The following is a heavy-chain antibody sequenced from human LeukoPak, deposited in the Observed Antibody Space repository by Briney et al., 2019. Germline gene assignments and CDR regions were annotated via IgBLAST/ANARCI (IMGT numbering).Heavy chain of an antibody. V-gene: IGHV3-30*02. CDR2: IRYDGTNR. D-gene: IGHD2-15*01. J-gene: IGHJ3*02. CDR1: GFTFSSYV. Sequence: GGSLRLSCAASGFTFSSYVMHWVRQAPGKGLEWVAFIRYDGTNRYYADSVKGRFTISRDNSKNTLYLQMNSLRAEDTAVYYCAREFCSGANCYPMGAFDMWGQGTMVTVSS. CDR3: AREFCSGANCYPMGAFDM.